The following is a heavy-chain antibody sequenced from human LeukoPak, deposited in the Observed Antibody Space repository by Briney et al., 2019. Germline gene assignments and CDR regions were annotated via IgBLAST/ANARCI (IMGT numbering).Heavy chain of an antibody. D-gene: IGHD2-15*01. J-gene: IGHJ4*02. CDR3: ASVVVVAATEHDYFDY. Sequence: SGTLSLTCAVSGGSISSSNWWSWVRQPPGKGLEWIGEIYHSGSINYNPSLKSRVTISVDKSKNQFSLKLSSVTAADTAVYYCASVVVVAATEHDYFDYWGQGTLVTVSS. V-gene: IGHV4-4*02. CDR2: IYHSGSI. CDR1: GGSISSSNW.